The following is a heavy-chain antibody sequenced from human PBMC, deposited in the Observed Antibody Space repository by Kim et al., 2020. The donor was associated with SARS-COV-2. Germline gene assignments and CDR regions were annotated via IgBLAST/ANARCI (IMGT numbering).Heavy chain of an antibody. D-gene: IGHD1-26*01. J-gene: IGHJ4*02. CDR3: ARGSSQHGGIFDY. CDR1: GGSISSNY. V-gene: IGHV4-4*07. CDR2: IYTSGST. Sequence: SETLSLTCTVSGGSISSNYWSWIRQPAGKGLEYIWRIYTSGSTNYNPSLKIRVTMSVDTSKNQFSLNLSSVTAADTAMYYCARGSSQHGGIFDYWGQGTLVTVSS.